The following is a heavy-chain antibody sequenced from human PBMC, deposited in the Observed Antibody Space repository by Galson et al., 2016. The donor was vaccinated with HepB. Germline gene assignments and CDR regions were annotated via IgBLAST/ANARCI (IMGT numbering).Heavy chain of an antibody. V-gene: IGHV1-69*13. Sequence: SVKVSCKVSGGTFSGFAINWVRQAPGQGLEWMGGILPVFDTTNYAHKFQGRVTMTADESTGTAYMELRSLISDDTATYYCARQARAALPQRPYYGLDVWGQGTTVTVSS. D-gene: IGHD6-25*01. CDR3: ARQARAALPQRPYYGLDV. CDR2: ILPVFDTT. J-gene: IGHJ6*02. CDR1: GGTFSGFA.